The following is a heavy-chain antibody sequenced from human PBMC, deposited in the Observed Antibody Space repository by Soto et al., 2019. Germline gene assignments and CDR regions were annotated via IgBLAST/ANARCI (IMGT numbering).Heavy chain of an antibody. J-gene: IGHJ4*02. V-gene: IGHV4-59*01. D-gene: IGHD1-26*01. CDR3: VRDGRERQFDY. Sequence: QVRLQESGPGLVKPSETLSLTCVVSGAAISGYYWSWIRQPPGKGLEWIGFIYYSGSTTNYSPSLKNRVTISVDTSNNIISLRLGSATAADTAIYYCVRDGRERQFDYWGQGTLVTVSS. CDR1: GAAISGYY. CDR2: IYYSGSTT.